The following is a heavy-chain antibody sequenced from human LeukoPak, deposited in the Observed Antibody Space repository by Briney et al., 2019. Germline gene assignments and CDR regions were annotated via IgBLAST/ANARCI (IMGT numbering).Heavy chain of an antibody. CDR2: IDTNTGNP. D-gene: IGHD2-21*01. V-gene: IGHV7-4-1*02. Sequence: GASVKVSCKASGYTFTNYAMNWVRQAPGQGLEWMGWIDTNTGNPTYVQRFTGRFVFSVDASVNTAYLQISSLKAEDTAVYYCARNFASDSSLIDHWGQGTLVTVSS. CDR3: ARNFASDSSLIDH. J-gene: IGHJ4*02. CDR1: GYTFTNYA.